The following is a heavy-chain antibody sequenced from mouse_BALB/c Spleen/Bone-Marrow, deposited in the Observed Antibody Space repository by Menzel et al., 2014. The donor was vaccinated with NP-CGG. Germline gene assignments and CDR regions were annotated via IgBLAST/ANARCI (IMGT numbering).Heavy chain of an antibody. J-gene: IGHJ3*01. Sequence: DVMLVESGGGLVQPGDSLRLSCATSGFTFSDSYMEWVRQPPGKRLEWIAASRNKAKYYTTEYSASVRGRFIVSRDTSQSVLYLQMNALRAEDTAIYYCARDVGYGNYFVYWGQGTLVTVSA. D-gene: IGHD2-10*02. CDR1: GFTFSDSY. CDR2: SRNKAKYYTT. CDR3: ARDVGYGNYFVY. V-gene: IGHV7-1*02.